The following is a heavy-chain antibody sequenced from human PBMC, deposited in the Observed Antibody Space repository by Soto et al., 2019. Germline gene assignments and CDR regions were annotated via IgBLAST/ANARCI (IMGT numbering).Heavy chain of an antibody. D-gene: IGHD2-15*01. CDR3: ARLVANSWLAH. Sequence: QVQLQQSGPGLVKPSQTLSLTCAISGDSVSSNDAVWNWIRQSPSRGLEWLGRTYYTSIWQTEYAVSVKGRMTINPVASKNPFSLQLNSVTPDDTAMYYCARLVANSWLAHWGQGTLVTVSA. J-gene: IGHJ5*02. CDR2: TYYTSIWQT. CDR1: GDSVSSNDAV. V-gene: IGHV6-1*01.